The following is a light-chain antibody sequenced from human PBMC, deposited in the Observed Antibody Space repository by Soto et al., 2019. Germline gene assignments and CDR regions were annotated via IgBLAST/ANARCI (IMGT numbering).Light chain of an antibody. J-gene: IGKJ4*01. Sequence: EMVMTQSPVTLSGSPGERVTLSCRASRTISRNLAWYQQKPGQAPRLLIYGSSTRDTGITDRFSGSGSGTEFTLTINSLQSEDFAMYYCQPHNNWPVVTFGGGTRVEIK. V-gene: IGKV3-15*01. CDR2: GSS. CDR3: QPHNNWPVVT. CDR1: RTISRN.